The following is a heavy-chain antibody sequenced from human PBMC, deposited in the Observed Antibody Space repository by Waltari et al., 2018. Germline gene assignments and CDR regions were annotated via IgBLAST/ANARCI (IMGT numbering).Heavy chain of an antibody. CDR2: INHSGST. CDR1: GGSFSGYY. Sequence: QVQLQQWGAGLLKPSETLSLTCAVYGGSFSGYYWTWIRHPPGKGLEWIGEINHSGSTNYNPSLKSRVTISVDTSKNQFSLKLSSVTAADTAVYYCARVSGRDGYNYGIDYWGQGTLVTVSS. CDR3: ARVSGRDGYNYGIDY. V-gene: IGHV4-34*01. D-gene: IGHD5-12*01. J-gene: IGHJ4*02.